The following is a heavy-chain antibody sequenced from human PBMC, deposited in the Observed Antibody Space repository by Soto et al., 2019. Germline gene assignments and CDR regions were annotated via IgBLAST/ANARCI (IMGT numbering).Heavy chain of an antibody. CDR3: AADYGGKPNWFDP. V-gene: IGHV1-69*13. Sequence: SVKVSCKASGGTFSSYAISWVRQAPGQGLEWMGGIIPIFGTANYAQKFQGRVTITADESTSTAYMELSGLRSEDTAVYYCAADYGGKPNWFDPWGQGTLVTVSS. CDR2: IIPIFGTA. CDR1: GGTFSSYA. J-gene: IGHJ5*02. D-gene: IGHD4-17*01.